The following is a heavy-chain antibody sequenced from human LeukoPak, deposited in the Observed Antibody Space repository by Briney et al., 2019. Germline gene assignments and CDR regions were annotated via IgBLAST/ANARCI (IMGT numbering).Heavy chain of an antibody. Sequence: ASVKVSCKASGYTFTGYYMHWVRQAPGQGLEWMGWINPNSGGTNYAQKFQGRVTMTRDTSISTAYMELSRLRSDDTAVYYCARDWSVVVVVAATLCYWGQGTLVTVSS. D-gene: IGHD2-15*01. CDR3: ARDWSVVVVVAATLCY. J-gene: IGHJ4*02. CDR2: INPNSGGT. V-gene: IGHV1-2*02. CDR1: GYTFTGYY.